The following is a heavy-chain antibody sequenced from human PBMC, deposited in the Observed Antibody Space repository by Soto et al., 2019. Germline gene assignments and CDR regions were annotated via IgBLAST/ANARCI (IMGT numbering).Heavy chain of an antibody. Sequence: GGSLRLSCAASGFTFSSYAMSWVRQAPGKGLEWVSAISGSGGSTYYADSVKGRFTISRDNSKNTLYLQMNSLRAEDTAVYYCAKSGPYYYDSSGYFGYWGQGTLVTVSS. V-gene: IGHV3-23*01. J-gene: IGHJ4*02. CDR2: ISGSGGST. D-gene: IGHD3-22*01. CDR1: GFTFSSYA. CDR3: AKSGPYYYDSSGYFGY.